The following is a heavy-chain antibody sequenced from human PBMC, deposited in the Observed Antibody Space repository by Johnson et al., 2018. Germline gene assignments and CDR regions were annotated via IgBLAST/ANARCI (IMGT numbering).Heavy chain of an antibody. CDR2: ISWNSVSV. J-gene: IGHJ6*03. CDR3: VKDLAGNYTYMDV. D-gene: IGHD6-13*01. CDR1: GFTFGDYA. Sequence: VQLQESGGGLVQPGRSLRLSCVGSGFTFGDYAMHWVRLGPGEGLEWVSGISWNSVSVGYAESVKGLFTISRDNAKNSLYPQMSSLRVEDTALYYCVKDLAGNYTYMDVWGRGTTVTVSS. V-gene: IGHV3-9*01.